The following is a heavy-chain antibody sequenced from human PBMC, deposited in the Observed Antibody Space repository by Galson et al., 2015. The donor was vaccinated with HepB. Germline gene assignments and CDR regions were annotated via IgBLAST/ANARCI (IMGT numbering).Heavy chain of an antibody. CDR3: ARGASIAVAGTVYYYGMDV. Sequence: SVKVSCKASGGTFNSYAISWVRQAPGQGLEWMGGIIPIFGTANYAQKFQGRVTITADKSTSTAYMELSSLRSEDTAVYYCARGASIAVAGTVYYYGMDVWGQGTTVTVSS. CDR2: IIPIFGTA. D-gene: IGHD6-19*01. V-gene: IGHV1-69*06. J-gene: IGHJ6*02. CDR1: GGTFNSYA.